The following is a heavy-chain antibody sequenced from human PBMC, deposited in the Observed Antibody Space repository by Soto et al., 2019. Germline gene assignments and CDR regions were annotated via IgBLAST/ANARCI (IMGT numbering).Heavy chain of an antibody. D-gene: IGHD6-6*01. Sequence: QVQLVESGGGVVQPGRSLRLSCAASGFTFSSYGMHWVRQAPGKGLEWVAVISYDGSNKYYADSVKGRFTISRDNSKNTLYLQMNSLRAEDTAVYYCAVRASSSFTDAFDIWGQGTMVTVSS. J-gene: IGHJ3*02. V-gene: IGHV3-30*03. CDR3: AVRASSSFTDAFDI. CDR1: GFTFSSYG. CDR2: ISYDGSNK.